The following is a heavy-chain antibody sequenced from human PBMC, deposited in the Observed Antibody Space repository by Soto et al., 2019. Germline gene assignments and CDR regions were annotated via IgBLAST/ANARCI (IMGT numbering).Heavy chain of an antibody. Sequence: EVQLLESGGGLVQPGGSLRLSCAASGFTFSNYAMSWVRQAPGKGLEWVSIISGSGGTTYHADSVKDRLTISRDNSKNTLFLQMNSLRAEDTAVYYCAKGVAVGFHFGSSTDRGFDPWGQGTLVTVSS. V-gene: IGHV3-23*01. CDR3: AKGVAVGFHFGSSTDRGFDP. CDR2: ISGSGGTT. J-gene: IGHJ5*02. D-gene: IGHD6-6*01. CDR1: GFTFSNYA.